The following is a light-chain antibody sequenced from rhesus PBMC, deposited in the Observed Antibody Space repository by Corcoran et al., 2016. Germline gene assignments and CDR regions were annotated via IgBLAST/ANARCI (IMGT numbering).Light chain of an antibody. Sequence: QSAPTQSPSVSGSPGQSVTISCTGKGSDIGAYNYVSWYQQRPGKAPKLMIYGVNNRPSGVSDRVSGSKSGNTASLTISGLQAEDETDYYCCSYTTSTTYSFGAGTRLTVL. CDR3: CSYTTSTTYS. J-gene: IGLJ1*01. CDR1: GSDIGAYNY. V-gene: IGLV2S7*01. CDR2: GVN.